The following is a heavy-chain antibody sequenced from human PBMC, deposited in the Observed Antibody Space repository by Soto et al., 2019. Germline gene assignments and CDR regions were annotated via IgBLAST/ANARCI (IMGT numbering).Heavy chain of an antibody. Sequence: QVQLQESGPGLVKPSETLSLTCTVSGGSVSSGSYYWSWIRQPPGKELEWIGYIYYSGSTNYNLSLKSRVTISVDTSKNQFSLKLSSVTASDTAVYYCASFSVASDAFDIWGQGTMVTVSS. CDR2: IYYSGST. D-gene: IGHD5-12*01. V-gene: IGHV4-61*01. J-gene: IGHJ3*02. CDR3: ASFSVASDAFDI. CDR1: GGSVSSGSYY.